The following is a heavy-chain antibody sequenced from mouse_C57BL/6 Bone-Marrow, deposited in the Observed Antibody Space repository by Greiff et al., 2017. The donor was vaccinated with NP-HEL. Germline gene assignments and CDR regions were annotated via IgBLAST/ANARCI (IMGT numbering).Heavy chain of an antibody. D-gene: IGHD1-1*01. CDR1: GYTFTDYN. Sequence: EVQLQQSGPELVKPGASVKMSCKASGYTFTDYNMHWVKQSHGKSLEWIGYINPNNGGTSYNQKFKGKATLTVNKSSSTAYMELRSLTSEDSAVYYCARGYYYGRDFDYWGQGTTLTVSS. CDR2: INPNNGGT. J-gene: IGHJ2*01. V-gene: IGHV1-22*01. CDR3: ARGYYYGRDFDY.